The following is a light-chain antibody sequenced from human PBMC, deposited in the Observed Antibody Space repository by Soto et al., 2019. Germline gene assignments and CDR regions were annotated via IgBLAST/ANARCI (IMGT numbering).Light chain of an antibody. CDR2: LGS. V-gene: IGKV2-28*01. J-gene: IGKJ3*01. CDR3: MHALQSPFT. Sequence: DIVMTQSPLSLPVTPGEPASISCRSSQSLLHSNGYNYLDWYLQKPGQSPQLLIYLGSNRASGVTDKFCGSRSGTDFRLKISRVEAEDVGVYYCMHALQSPFTFGRGTKVDIK. CDR1: QSLLHSNGYNY.